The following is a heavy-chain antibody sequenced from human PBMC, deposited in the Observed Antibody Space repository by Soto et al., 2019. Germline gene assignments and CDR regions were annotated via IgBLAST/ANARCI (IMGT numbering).Heavy chain of an antibody. CDR3: AKESGPYGDYDY. J-gene: IGHJ4*02. V-gene: IGHV3-23*01. D-gene: IGHD4-17*01. CDR2: ISGAGFST. Sequence: EVQLLESGGGLVQPGGSLRLSCAASGFTFSSYAMSWVRQIPGKGLEWVSVISGAGFSTYYADSVRGRFTLSRDNSKNTLYLQMSSLRAEDTAVYYCAKESGPYGDYDYWGQGTLVTVSS. CDR1: GFTFSSYA.